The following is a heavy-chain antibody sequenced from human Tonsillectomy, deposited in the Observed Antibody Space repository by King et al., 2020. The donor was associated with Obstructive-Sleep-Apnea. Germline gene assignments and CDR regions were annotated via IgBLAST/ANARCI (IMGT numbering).Heavy chain of an antibody. CDR1: GYSINSGYY. V-gene: IGHV4-38-2*02. CDR2: VYHSGNN. J-gene: IGHJ5*02. D-gene: IGHD5-12*01. CDR3: AREGYGP. Sequence: QLQESGPGLVKPSETLSLTCTVSGYSINSGYYWGWIRQPPGKGLEWIGSVYHSGNNYYNPSLKSRVTISVHTSQNQFSLRLFSVTAADTAVYYCAREGYGPWGQGALVTVSS.